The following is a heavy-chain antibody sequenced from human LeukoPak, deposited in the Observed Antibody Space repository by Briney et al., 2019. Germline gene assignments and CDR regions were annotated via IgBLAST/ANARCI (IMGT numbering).Heavy chain of an antibody. D-gene: IGHD6-19*01. V-gene: IGHV5-51*01. CDR2: IYPGDFDT. J-gene: IGHJ4*02. Sequence: GESLKISCKASKYTFTTYWIGWVRQMPGKGLEWMGVIYPGDFDTRYNPSFQGHVTISADKSISTAYLQWSSLEASDTAMYYCTRQAVAVSPTHFDFWGQGTLVTVTS. CDR3: TRQAVAVSPTHFDF. CDR1: KYTFTTYW.